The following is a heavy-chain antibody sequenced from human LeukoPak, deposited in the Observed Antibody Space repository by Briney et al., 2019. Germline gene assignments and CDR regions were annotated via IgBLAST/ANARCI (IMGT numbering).Heavy chain of an antibody. CDR2: ISGSGVTT. CDR3: SKWKAIVLVPAARSLIDY. Sequence: GGTLRLSCAASGFTLSNYGMSWVRQAPGKGLEWVSAISGSGVTTYYADSVKGRFTISRDNSKHTLYLQMNSLRAEDTAVYYCSKWKAIVLVPAARSLIDYWGQGTLVTVSS. V-gene: IGHV3-23*01. J-gene: IGHJ4*02. CDR1: GFTLSNYG. D-gene: IGHD2-2*01.